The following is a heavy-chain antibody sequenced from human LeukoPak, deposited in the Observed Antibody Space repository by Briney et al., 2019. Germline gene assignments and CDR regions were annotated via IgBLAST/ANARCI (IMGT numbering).Heavy chain of an antibody. Sequence: PSETLSLTCTVSGGSISSHYWSWVRRTPGKGLEWIGHIYHSGNTKYNSALKGRVTISDDASKNQFSLGLSSVTAADTAVYFCARGYDFWSGVMSDAFDIWGRGTKVTVSS. D-gene: IGHD3-3*01. CDR3: ARGYDFWSGVMSDAFDI. J-gene: IGHJ3*02. CDR2: IYHSGNT. V-gene: IGHV4-59*11. CDR1: GGSISSHY.